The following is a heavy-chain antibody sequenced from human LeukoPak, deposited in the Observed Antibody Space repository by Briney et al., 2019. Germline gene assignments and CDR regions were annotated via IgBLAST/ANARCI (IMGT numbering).Heavy chain of an antibody. Sequence: PSETLSLTCTVSGDSINNHYWNWLRQPLGKGLEWIGYISYSGNTNYNPSLKSRVTISLETSENQFSLKLSSVTAADTALYYCAIGRDGYMRSPHSIEYWGQGSLVTVSS. CDR3: AIGRDGYMRSPHSIEY. CDR1: GDSINNHY. J-gene: IGHJ4*02. D-gene: IGHD5-24*01. V-gene: IGHV4-59*11. CDR2: ISYSGNT.